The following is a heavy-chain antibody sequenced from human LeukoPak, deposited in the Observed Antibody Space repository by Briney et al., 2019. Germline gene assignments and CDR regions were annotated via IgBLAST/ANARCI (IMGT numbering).Heavy chain of an antibody. CDR2: ISYDGSNK. D-gene: IGHD3-10*01. J-gene: IGHJ4*02. Sequence: GGSLRLSCAASGVTFSSYAMHWVRQAPGKGLEWVAVISYDGSNKYYADSVKGRFTISRDNSKNTLYLQMNSLRAEDTAVYYCARSKGQGSRGRGYYFDYWGQGTLVTVSS. CDR3: ARSKGQGSRGRGYYFDY. V-gene: IGHV3-30-3*01. CDR1: GVTFSSYA.